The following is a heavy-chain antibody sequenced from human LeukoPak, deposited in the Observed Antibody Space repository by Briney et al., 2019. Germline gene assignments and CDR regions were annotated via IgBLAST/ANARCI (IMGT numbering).Heavy chain of an antibody. D-gene: IGHD4-17*01. V-gene: IGHV3-23*01. CDR2: ISDSGGRT. CDR1: GFTFSSYA. J-gene: IGHJ3*02. CDR3: AGRCIYPDYGRLDAFDI. Sequence: GGSLRLSCAASGFTFSSYAMTWLRQAPGKGLEWVSSISDSGGRTFYADSVKGRFTISRDNSKDTLNLQMNSLRAEDTAVYFCAGRCIYPDYGRLDAFDIWGQGTMVTVSS.